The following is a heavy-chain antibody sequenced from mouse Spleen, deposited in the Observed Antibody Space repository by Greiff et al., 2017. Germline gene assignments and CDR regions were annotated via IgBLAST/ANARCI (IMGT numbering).Heavy chain of an antibody. V-gene: IGHV2-2*01. CDR2: IWSGGST. D-gene: IGHD2-14*01. CDR3: ARNDRYDAMDY. Sequence: VKLVESGPGLVQPSQSLSITCTVSGFSLTSYGVHWVRQSPGKGLEWLGVIWSGGSTDYNAAFISRLSISKDNSKSQVFFKMNSLQADDTAIYYCARNDRYDAMDYWGQGTSVTVSS. CDR1: GFSLTSYG. J-gene: IGHJ4*01.